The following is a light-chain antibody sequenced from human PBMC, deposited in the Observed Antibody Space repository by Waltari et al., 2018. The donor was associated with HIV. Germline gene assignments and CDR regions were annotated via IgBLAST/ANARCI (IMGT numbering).Light chain of an antibody. CDR3: VLYMGSGGWV. V-gene: IGLV8-61*01. CDR2: TTN. CDR1: SVPVSTTNY. Sequence: QTVVTQEPPFSVSPGGTVTLTCGLTSVPVSTTNYPSWYQQTPGQAPRTIIYTTNIRSSGVPDRCSGSILGNKAALTITGAQADDESDYYGVLYMGSGGWVFGGGTRLTVL. J-gene: IGLJ3*02.